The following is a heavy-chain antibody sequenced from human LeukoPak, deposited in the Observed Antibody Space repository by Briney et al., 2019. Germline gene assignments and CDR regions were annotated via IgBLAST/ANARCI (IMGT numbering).Heavy chain of an antibody. CDR2: IYYSGST. Sequence: SETLSLTCTVSGGSISSSSYYWGWIRQPPGKGLEWLGSIYYSGSTYYNPSLKSRVTISVDTSKNQFSLKLSSVTAADTAVYYCARLLDYGGNSVAFDIWGQGTMVTVSS. J-gene: IGHJ3*02. V-gene: IGHV4-39*01. CDR1: GGSISSSSYY. D-gene: IGHD4-23*01. CDR3: ARLLDYGGNSVAFDI.